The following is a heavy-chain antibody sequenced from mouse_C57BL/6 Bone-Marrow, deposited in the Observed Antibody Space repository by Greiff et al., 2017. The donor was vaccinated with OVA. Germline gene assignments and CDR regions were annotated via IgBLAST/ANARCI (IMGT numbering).Heavy chain of an antibody. Sequence: QVQLQQSGAELVRPGTSVKVSCKASGYAFTNYLIEWVKQRPGQGLEWIGVINPGSGGTTYNEKFTGKARLTADKSSSTAYMQLSSLASDDSAVYFCARSRTAQVFDYWGQGTTLTVSS. CDR2: INPGSGGT. V-gene: IGHV1-54*01. D-gene: IGHD3-2*02. CDR1: GYAFTNYL. J-gene: IGHJ2*01. CDR3: ARSRTAQVFDY.